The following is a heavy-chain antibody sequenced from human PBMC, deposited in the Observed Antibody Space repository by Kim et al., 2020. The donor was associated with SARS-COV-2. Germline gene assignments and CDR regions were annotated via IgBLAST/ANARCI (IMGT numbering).Heavy chain of an antibody. D-gene: IGHD3-10*01. Sequence: SETLSLTCTVSGGSISSSSYYWGWIRQPPGKGLEWIGSIYYSGSTYYNPSLKSRVTISVDTSKNQFSLKLSSVTAADTAVYYCASETMVRGVMPYYYYGMDVWGQGTTVTVSS. CDR1: GGSISSSSYY. CDR3: ASETMVRGVMPYYYYGMDV. J-gene: IGHJ6*02. V-gene: IGHV4-39*01. CDR2: IYYSGST.